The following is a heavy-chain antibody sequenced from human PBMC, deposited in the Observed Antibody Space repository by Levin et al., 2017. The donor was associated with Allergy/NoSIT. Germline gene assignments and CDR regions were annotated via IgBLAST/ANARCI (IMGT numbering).Heavy chain of an antibody. CDR1: GYRFTNYW. V-gene: IGHV5-51*01. Sequence: GESLKISCKGSGYRFTNYWIGWVRQMPGKGLEWMGIIYPGDSDTRYSPSFQGQVTISADNSISTAYLQWSSLKASDTAMYYCARRGYCSGGSCHSHAFDIWGQGTMVTVSS. CDR2: IYPGDSDT. D-gene: IGHD2-15*01. J-gene: IGHJ3*02. CDR3: ARRGYCSGGSCHSHAFDI.